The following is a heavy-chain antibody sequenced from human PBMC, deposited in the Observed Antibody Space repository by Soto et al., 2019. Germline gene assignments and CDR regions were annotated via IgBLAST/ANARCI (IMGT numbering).Heavy chain of an antibody. Sequence: GGSLRLSCAASGFTFSNYGMHWVRQAPGKGLEWVAVIWYDGSNKYYADSVKGRFTISRDNSKNTLFLQMNSLRAEDTAVYYCAREAGSPGGRFDYWGQGTLVIVSS. J-gene: IGHJ4*02. CDR2: IWYDGSNK. D-gene: IGHD2-15*01. CDR1: GFTFSNYG. CDR3: AREAGSPGGRFDY. V-gene: IGHV3-33*01.